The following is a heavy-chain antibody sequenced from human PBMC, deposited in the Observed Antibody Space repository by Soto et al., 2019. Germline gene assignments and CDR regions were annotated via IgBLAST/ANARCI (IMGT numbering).Heavy chain of an antibody. J-gene: IGHJ4*02. CDR3: ARVLGRRGYSGYVSLGSYGGLQYYFDY. D-gene: IGHD5-12*01. V-gene: IGHV1-69*13. CDR1: GGTFSSYA. Sequence: SVKVSCKASGGTFSSYAISWVRQAPGQGLEWMGGIIPIFGTANYAQKFQDRVTITADESTSTAYMELSSLRSEDTAVYYCARVLGRRGYSGYVSLGSYGGLQYYFDYWGQGTLVTVSS. CDR2: IIPIFGTA.